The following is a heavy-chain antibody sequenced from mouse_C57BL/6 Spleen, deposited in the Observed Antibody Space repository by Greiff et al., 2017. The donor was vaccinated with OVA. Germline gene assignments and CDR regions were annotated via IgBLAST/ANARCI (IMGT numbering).Heavy chain of an antibody. D-gene: IGHD2-5*01. CDR2: INPNNGGT. CDR1: GYTFTDYY. Sequence: VQLKESGPELVKPGASVKISCKASGYTFTDYYMNWVKQSHGKSLEWIGDINPNNGGTSYNQKFKGKATLTVDKSSSTAYMELRSLTSEDSAVYYCARESNYFYYFDYWGQGTTLTVSS. J-gene: IGHJ2*01. CDR3: ARESNYFYYFDY. V-gene: IGHV1-26*01.